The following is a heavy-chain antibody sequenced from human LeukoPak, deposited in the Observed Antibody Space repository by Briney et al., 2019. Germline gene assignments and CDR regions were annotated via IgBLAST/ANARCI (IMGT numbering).Heavy chain of an antibody. V-gene: IGHV3-30*18. Sequence: GRSLRRSCAASGVTFSSYGMHWVRQAPGKGLEWVAVISYDGSNKYYADSVKGRFTISRDNSKNTLYLQMNSLRAEDTAVYYCAKSDGIAAAAYIDYWGQGTLVTVSS. D-gene: IGHD6-13*01. CDR2: ISYDGSNK. CDR3: AKSDGIAAAAYIDY. CDR1: GVTFSSYG. J-gene: IGHJ4*02.